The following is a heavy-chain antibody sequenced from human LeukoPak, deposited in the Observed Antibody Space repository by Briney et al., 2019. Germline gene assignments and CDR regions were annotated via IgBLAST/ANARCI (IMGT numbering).Heavy chain of an antibody. J-gene: IGHJ4*02. D-gene: IGHD5-24*01. CDR1: VGSISTYY. Sequence: SETLSLTCTVSVGSISTYYWSWIRQPPGKGLEWIGFISDSGSTDYNPSLTSRVTISVDTSKNQFSLRLSSVTAADTAVYYCARHLKKDGYNYYFDYWGQGTLVTVSS. CDR2: ISDSGST. CDR3: ARHLKKDGYNYYFDY. V-gene: IGHV4-59*08.